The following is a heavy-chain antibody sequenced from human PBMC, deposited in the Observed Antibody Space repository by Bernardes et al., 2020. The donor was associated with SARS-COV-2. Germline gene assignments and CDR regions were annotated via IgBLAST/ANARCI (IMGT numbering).Heavy chain of an antibody. J-gene: IGHJ4*02. Sequence: SETLSLTCTVSGGSISSYYWSWIRQPPGKGLEWIGYIYYSGSTNYNPSLKSRVTISVDTSKNQFSLKLSSVTAADTAVYYCARAIVVVTPHGSWYFDYWGQGTLVTVSS. V-gene: IGHV4-59*01. CDR1: GGSISSYY. D-gene: IGHD2-21*02. CDR3: ARAIVVVTPHGSWYFDY. CDR2: IYYSGST.